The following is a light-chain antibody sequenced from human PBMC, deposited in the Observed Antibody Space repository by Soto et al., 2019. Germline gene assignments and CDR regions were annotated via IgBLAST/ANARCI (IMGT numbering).Light chain of an antibody. V-gene: IGKV1-39*01. CDR2: AAS. CDR3: QQTFTTPHT. CDR1: QSISSS. Sequence: DIQMTQSPPSLSASVGDSVTITCRASQSISSSLNWYQQKPGKAPRLLIYAASTLQSGVPSGFSGSGSGTDFALTISXLQPENFATYYCQQTFTTPHTFGQGTKVDIK. J-gene: IGKJ2*01.